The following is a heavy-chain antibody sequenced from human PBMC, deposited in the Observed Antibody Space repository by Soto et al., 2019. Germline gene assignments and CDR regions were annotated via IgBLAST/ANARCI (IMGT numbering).Heavy chain of an antibody. CDR1: GFTFSSYW. D-gene: IGHD6-13*01. CDR2: IKQDGSEK. V-gene: IGHV3-7*05. Sequence: PGGSLRLSCAASGFTFSSYWMSWVRQAPGKGLEWVANIKQDGSEKYYVDSVKGRFTISRDNAKNSLYLQMNSLRAEDTAVYYCARERYSSSWDYYYYYGMDVWGQGTTVTVSS. CDR3: ARERYSSSWDYYYYYGMDV. J-gene: IGHJ6*02.